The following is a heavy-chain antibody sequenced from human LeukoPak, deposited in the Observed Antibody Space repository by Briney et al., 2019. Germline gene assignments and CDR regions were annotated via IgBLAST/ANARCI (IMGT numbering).Heavy chain of an antibody. CDR3: ASSGNGHSWGIDY. CDR1: GGTFSSYA. J-gene: IGHJ4*02. CDR2: IIPVLTFP. Sequence: ASVKVSCKPSGGTFSSYALSWVRQAPGQGLEWMGRIIPVLTFPSYAPKFRGRVTITADQSTETAYMELSGLKYEDSAIYYCASSGNGHSWGIDYWGQGTVVTVSS. V-gene: IGHV1-69*04. D-gene: IGHD3-16*01.